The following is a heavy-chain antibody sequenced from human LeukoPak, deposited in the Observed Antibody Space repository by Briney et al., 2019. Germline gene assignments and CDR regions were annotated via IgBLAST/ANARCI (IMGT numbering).Heavy chain of an antibody. J-gene: IGHJ5*02. CDR3: ARYCSTITCYLDWFDP. CDR2: INWNGGST. CDR1: GFTFDDYG. Sequence: GSLRLSCAASGFTFDDYGMSWVRQAPGKGLEWVSGINWNGGSTGYADSVKGRFTIFRDNAKNSLYLQMDSLRAEDTAVYYCARYCSTITCYLDWFDPWGQGTLVTVSS. V-gene: IGHV3-20*04. D-gene: IGHD2-2*01.